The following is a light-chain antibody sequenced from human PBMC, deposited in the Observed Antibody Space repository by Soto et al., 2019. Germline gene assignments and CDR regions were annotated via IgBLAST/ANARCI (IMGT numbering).Light chain of an antibody. CDR3: SSYAGSNNPVV. V-gene: IGLV2-8*01. Sequence: QSVLTQPPSASGSPGQSVTISCTGTSSDVGGYNYVSWYQQHPGKAPKLMIYEVSKRPPGVPDRFSGSKSGNTASLTVSGLQAEDEADYYCSSYAGSNNPVVFGGGTKLTVL. CDR1: SSDVGGYNY. J-gene: IGLJ2*01. CDR2: EVS.